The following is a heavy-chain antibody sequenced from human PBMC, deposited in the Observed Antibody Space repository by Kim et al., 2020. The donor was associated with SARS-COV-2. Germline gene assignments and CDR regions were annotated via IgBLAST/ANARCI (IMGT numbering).Heavy chain of an antibody. Sequence: ASVKVSCKASGYTFTSYDINWVRQATGQGLEWMGWMNPNSGNTGYAQKFQGRVTMTRNTSISTAYMELSSLRSEDTAVYYCAIRIAARRAFDIWGQGTMVTVSS. V-gene: IGHV1-8*01. CDR1: GYTFTSYD. J-gene: IGHJ3*02. CDR3: AIRIAARRAFDI. D-gene: IGHD6-6*01. CDR2: MNPNSGNT.